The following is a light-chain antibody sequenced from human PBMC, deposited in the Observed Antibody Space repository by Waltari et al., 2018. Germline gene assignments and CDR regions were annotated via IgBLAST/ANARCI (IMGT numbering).Light chain of an antibody. V-gene: IGKV2-30*01. CDR1: QTLLNTDGNVY. J-gene: IGKJ1*01. CDR3: MQGLQSHRT. Sequence: DLVMTQSPVTLAVTLGQSASISCTSSQTLLNTDGNVYLNWFHQRPGQSPRRLIYQVSKRDSGVPDRFRGSGSHTDFTLTITRVEAEDVGVYFCMQGLQSHRTFGQGTKVEIK. CDR2: QVS.